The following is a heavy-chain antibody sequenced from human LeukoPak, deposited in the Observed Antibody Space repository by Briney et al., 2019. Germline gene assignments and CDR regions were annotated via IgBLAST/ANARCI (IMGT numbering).Heavy chain of an antibody. CDR3: ARDRRITMVRGVSPVFGY. Sequence: ASVKVSCKASGYTFTSYDINWVRQATGQGLEWMGWMNPNSGNTGYAQKFQGRVTMTRNTSISTAYMELSSLRSDDTAVYYCARDRRITMVRGVSPVFGYWGQGTLVTVSS. CDR2: MNPNSGNT. V-gene: IGHV1-8*01. CDR1: GYTFTSYD. J-gene: IGHJ4*02. D-gene: IGHD3-10*01.